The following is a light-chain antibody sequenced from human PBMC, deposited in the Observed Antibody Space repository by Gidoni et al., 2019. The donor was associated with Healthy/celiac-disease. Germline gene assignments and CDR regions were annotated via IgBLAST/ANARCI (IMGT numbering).Light chain of an antibody. CDR2: LGS. CDR1: QSLRHSNGYNY. CDR3: MQALQTSGFT. J-gene: IGKJ3*01. Sequence: DIVMTQSPLSLPVTPGEPASISCRSSQSLRHSNGYNYLDWYLQKPGQSPQLLIYLGSNRASGVPDRVSGSGPGTDFTLKISRVEAEEVGVYYCMQALQTSGFTFGPGTKVDIK. V-gene: IGKV2-28*01.